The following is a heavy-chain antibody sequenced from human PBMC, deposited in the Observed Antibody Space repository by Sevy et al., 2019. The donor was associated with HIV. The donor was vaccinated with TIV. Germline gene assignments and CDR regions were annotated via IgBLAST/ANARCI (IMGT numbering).Heavy chain of an antibody. D-gene: IGHD3-22*01. CDR3: ARYPADQYDRTGYNTRGGYFDS. CDR2: IYYSGRT. V-gene: IGHV4-39*01. J-gene: IGHJ4*02. CDR1: GDSITRSNYY. Sequence: SETMSLTCTVSGDSITRSNYYWAWIRQPPGRGLEWIGSIYYSGRTYYNPSLKSRVTFSVDTSRNRFSLRLSSVTAAETALYYCARYPADQYDRTGYNTRGGYFDSWGQGTLVTVSS.